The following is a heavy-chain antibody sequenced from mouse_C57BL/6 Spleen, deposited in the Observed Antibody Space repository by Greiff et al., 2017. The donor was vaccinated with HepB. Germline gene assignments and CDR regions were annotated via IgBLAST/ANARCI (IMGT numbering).Heavy chain of an antibody. D-gene: IGHD2-2*01. V-gene: IGHV6-6*01. CDR1: GFTFSDAW. CDR2: IRNKANNHAT. Sequence: EVQLVESGGGLVQPGGSMKLSCAASGFTFSDAWIDWVRQSPEKGLEWVAEIRNKANNHATYYAESVKGRFTISRDDSKSSVYLQMNSLRAEDTGIYYCTRLPKWLRYAMDYWGQGTSVTVAS. CDR3: TRLPKWLRYAMDY. J-gene: IGHJ4*01.